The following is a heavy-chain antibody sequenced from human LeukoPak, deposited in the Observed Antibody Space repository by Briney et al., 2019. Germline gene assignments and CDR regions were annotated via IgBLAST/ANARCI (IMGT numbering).Heavy chain of an antibody. D-gene: IGHD4-17*01. V-gene: IGHV4-31*03. CDR1: AGSVSSGSYY. Sequence: PSETLSLTCTVSAGSVSSGSYYWSWIRQPPGKGLQWIGYIYYSGSTYYNPSLKSRVTISVDTSKNQFSLKLSSVTAADTAVYYCAREDGDYKYFDYWGQGTLVTVSS. CDR3: AREDGDYKYFDY. CDR2: IYYSGST. J-gene: IGHJ4*02.